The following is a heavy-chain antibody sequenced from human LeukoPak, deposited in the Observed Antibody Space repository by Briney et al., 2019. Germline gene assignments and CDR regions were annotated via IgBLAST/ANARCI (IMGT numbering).Heavy chain of an antibody. J-gene: IGHJ3*02. CDR3: ARRGSWSLFNDAFDI. D-gene: IGHD6-13*01. CDR1: GYTFTSYD. CDR2: ISAYNGNT. Sequence: ASVKVSCKASGYTFTSYDISWVRQAPGQGLEWMGWISAYNGNTHYAQKLQGRVTMTTDTSTSTAYMELRSLRSDDTAVYYCARRGSWSLFNDAFDIWGQGTMVTVSS. V-gene: IGHV1-18*01.